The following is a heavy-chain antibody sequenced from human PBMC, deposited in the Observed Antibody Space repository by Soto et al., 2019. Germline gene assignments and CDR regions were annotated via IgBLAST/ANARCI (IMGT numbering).Heavy chain of an antibody. CDR2: ISLYSDGT. V-gene: IGHV1-18*01. D-gene: IGHD2-2*01. CDR1: GYTFSNYG. J-gene: IGHJ5*02. CDR3: ARVVPGAEAWFGP. Sequence: QVQLVQSGGEVKRPGASVKVSCKTSGYTFSNYGITWVRQAPGQPLEWLGWISLYSDGTNYAQKFQGRVSMTTDTSTTTADMELRSRRSDDTAVYYCARVVPGAEAWFGPWGQGTLVTVSS.